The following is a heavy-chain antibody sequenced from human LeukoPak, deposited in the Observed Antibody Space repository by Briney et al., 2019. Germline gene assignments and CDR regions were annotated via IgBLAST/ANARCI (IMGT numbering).Heavy chain of an antibody. V-gene: IGHV3-30*04. J-gene: IGHJ4*02. D-gene: IGHD4-17*01. CDR1: GFTFSSYA. CDR3: ARDYGDYYLYIDY. Sequence: PGGSLRLSCAASGFTFSSYAMHWVRQAPGKGLEWVAVISYDGSNKYYADSVKGRFTISRDNSKNTLYLQMNSLRAEDTAVYYCARDYGDYYLYIDYWGQGTLVTVSS. CDR2: ISYDGSNK.